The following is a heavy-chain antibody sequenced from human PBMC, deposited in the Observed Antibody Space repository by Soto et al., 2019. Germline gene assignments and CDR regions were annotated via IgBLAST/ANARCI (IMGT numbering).Heavy chain of an antibody. V-gene: IGHV1-69*02. J-gene: IGHJ3*02. CDR2: VIPIIGEG. CDR3: ARPAVNDLDADSSAFDI. D-gene: IGHD1-1*01. Sequence: QVQLVQSGAEVKEPGSSVKVSCKVSGGTFSSQTINWVRQVPGQGLEWMGSVIPIIGEGKYAQSFLGRVTITPDRSTSTAYRELSSLRSEDTAVYYCARPAVNDLDADSSAFDIWGQGTMVTVSS. CDR1: GGTFSSQT.